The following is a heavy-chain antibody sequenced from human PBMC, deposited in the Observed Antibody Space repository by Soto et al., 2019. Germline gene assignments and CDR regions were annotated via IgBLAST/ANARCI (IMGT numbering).Heavy chain of an antibody. CDR1: GFTFIDYY. J-gene: IGHJ4*02. D-gene: IGHD4-17*01. CDR3: GRSLGAGSY. Sequence: QVRLVESGGDLVKPGESLRLSCVASGFTFIDYYMNWVRQAPGKGLEWISYISSTGKNIYYSDSVKGRFIVSRDNAKNSPFRQMNSLTADDSAGYCCGRSLGAGSYWGQGTRVTVSS. V-gene: IGHV3-11*01. CDR2: ISSTGKNI.